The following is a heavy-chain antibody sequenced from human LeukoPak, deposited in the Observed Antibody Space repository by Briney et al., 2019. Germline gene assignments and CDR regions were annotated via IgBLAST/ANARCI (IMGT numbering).Heavy chain of an antibody. CDR1: GFSFTTHA. J-gene: IGHJ4*02. CDR3: AKDYGSSSVWIFDY. V-gene: IGHV3-23*01. CDR2: ISSGDSST. D-gene: IGHD6-19*01. Sequence: PGGSLRLSCAASGFSFTTHAMSWVRQAPGKGLEWVSGISSGDSSTFYADSVKGRFTISRDNSKNTLFLQMNSLRAEDTAVYYCAKDYGSSSVWIFDYWGQGTLVTVSP.